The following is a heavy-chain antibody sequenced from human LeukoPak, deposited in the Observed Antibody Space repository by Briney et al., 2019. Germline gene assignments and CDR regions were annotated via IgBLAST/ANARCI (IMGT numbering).Heavy chain of an antibody. CDR3: AREGPTAALFDY. CDR2: IYSGGTT. J-gene: IGHJ4*02. Sequence: PGGSLRLSCSASGFTVSSNYMSWVRQAPGKGLEWVSVIYSGGTTYYADSVKGRFTISRDNSKNTLYLQMNSLRAEDTAVYYCAREGPTAALFDYWGQGTQVTVSS. CDR1: GFTVSSNY. D-gene: IGHD4-17*01. V-gene: IGHV3-66*01.